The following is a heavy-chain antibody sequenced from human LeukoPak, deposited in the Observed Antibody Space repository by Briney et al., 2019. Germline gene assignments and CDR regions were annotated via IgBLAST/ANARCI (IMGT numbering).Heavy chain of an antibody. CDR3: ARARGGYDFDY. V-gene: IGHV3-7*03. CDR2: IKQDGSEK. D-gene: IGHD5-12*01. Sequence: GGSVRLSCAASRFTFSSYWMSWVRQAPGEGLEWVANIKQDGSEKYYVDSVKGRFTISRDNAKNSLYLQLNSLRAEDTAVYYCARARGGYDFDYWGQGTLVTVSS. J-gene: IGHJ4*02. CDR1: RFTFSSYW.